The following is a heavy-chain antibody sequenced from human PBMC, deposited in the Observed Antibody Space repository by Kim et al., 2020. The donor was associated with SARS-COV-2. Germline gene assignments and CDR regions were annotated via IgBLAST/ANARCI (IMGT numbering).Heavy chain of an antibody. D-gene: IGHD3-16*01. J-gene: IGHJ3*01. CDR2: IGGSSGST. Sequence: GGSLRLSCAASGFPFSSYAMSWVRQAPGQGLEWVSSIGGSSGSTFYADSVRGRFTISRDNSKDMLSLQMDGLRGEDTAIYYCAKGGGTRSYDFDLWGQGT. V-gene: IGHV3-23*01. CDR3: AKGGGTRSYDFDL. CDR1: GFPFSSYA.